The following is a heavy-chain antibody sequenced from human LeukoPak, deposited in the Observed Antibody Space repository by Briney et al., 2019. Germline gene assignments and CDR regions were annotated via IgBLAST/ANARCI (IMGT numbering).Heavy chain of an antibody. D-gene: IGHD3-22*01. V-gene: IGHV1-2*02. J-gene: IGHJ4*02. CDR2: INPNSGGT. CDR1: GYTFTSYY. Sequence: EASVKVSCKASGYTFTSYYMHWVRQAPGQGLEWMGWINPNSGGTNYAQKFQGRVTMTRDTSISTAYMELSRLRSDDTAVYYCARDVEDYYDSSGYCMDYWSQGTLVAVSS. CDR3: ARDVEDYYDSSGYCMDY.